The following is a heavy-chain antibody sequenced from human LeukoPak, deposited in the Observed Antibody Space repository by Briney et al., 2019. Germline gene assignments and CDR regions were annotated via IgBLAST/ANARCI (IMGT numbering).Heavy chain of an antibody. CDR1: GFTFSSYA. V-gene: IGHV3-23*01. D-gene: IGHD3-22*01. J-gene: IGHJ3*02. Sequence: GGSLRPSCAASGFTFSSYAMSWVRQAPGKGLEWVSAISGSGGNTYYADSVKGRFTISRDNSKNTLYLQMNSLRDEDTAVYYCARVYYYDSSGYHNDAFDIWGQGTMVTVSS. CDR2: ISGSGGNT. CDR3: ARVYYYDSSGYHNDAFDI.